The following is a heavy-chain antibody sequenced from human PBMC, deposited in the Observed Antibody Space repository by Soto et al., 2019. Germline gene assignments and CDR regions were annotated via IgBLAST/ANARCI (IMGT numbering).Heavy chain of an antibody. J-gene: IGHJ6*02. CDR1: GYTFTSYA. V-gene: IGHV1-3*01. D-gene: IGHD5-12*01. Sequence: QVQLVQSGAEVKKPGASVKVSCKASGYTFTSYAMHWVRQAPGQRLEWMGWINAGNGNTKYSQKFQGRVTITRDTSASTAYMELSSLRSEDTAVYYCATPSGYDYYYYYGMDVWGQGTTVTVSS. CDR2: INAGNGNT. CDR3: ATPSGYDYYYYYGMDV.